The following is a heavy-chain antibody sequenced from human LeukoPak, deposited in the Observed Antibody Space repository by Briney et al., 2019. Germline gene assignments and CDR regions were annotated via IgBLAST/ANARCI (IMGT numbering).Heavy chain of an antibody. J-gene: IGHJ4*02. V-gene: IGHV4-39*07. CDR2: IYYSGST. CDR3: ARLSYNLGENYFDY. CDR1: GGSISSSSYY. D-gene: IGHD3-16*01. Sequence: PSETLSLTCTVSGGSISSSSYYWGWIRQPPGKGLERIGSIYYSGSTYYNPSLKSRVTISVDTSKNQFSLKLSSVTAADTAMYYCARLSYNLGENYFDYWGQGTLVTVSS.